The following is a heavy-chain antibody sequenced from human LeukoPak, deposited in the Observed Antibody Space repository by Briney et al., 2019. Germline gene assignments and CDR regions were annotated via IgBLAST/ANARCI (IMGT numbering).Heavy chain of an antibody. D-gene: IGHD3-10*01. CDR1: GGSISSYY. V-gene: IGHV4-4*07. CDR2: IYTSGST. Sequence: SETLSLTCTVSGGSISSYYWSWIRHPAGKGLEWIRRIYTSGSTNYNPSLTSRVTMSVDTSKDQFSLKLSSVTAADTAVYYCARVFPGIDAFDIWRQGTMVTVSS. J-gene: IGHJ3*02. CDR3: ARVFPGIDAFDI.